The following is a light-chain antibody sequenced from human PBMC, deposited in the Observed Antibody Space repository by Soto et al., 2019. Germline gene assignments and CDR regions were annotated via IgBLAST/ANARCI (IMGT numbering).Light chain of an antibody. CDR3: HQYNAWPPIT. V-gene: IGKV3-15*01. Sequence: EIMMTQSPATLSVSPGESATLSCRASQSVRKNLAWYQHKPGQAPRLLIYYASTRATGIPARFSGSGSGTEFTLTISSLQSEDSALYYCHQYNAWPPITFGLGTRLEI. CDR1: QSVRKN. CDR2: YAS. J-gene: IGKJ5*01.